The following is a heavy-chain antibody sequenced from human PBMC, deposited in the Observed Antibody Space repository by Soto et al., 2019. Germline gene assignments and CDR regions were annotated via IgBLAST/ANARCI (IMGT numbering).Heavy chain of an antibody. D-gene: IGHD2-2*01. J-gene: IGHJ4*02. CDR1: GVTFNTYA. CDR3: AKDKGGKYCSRTSCLYSFDY. Sequence: GGSLRLSCTAAGVTFNTYAVTVVRKAPGKGLDWFSTICDRGSTYSADSVKGRFTISRDNSKNTLYLEMNSMRAEDTAVYYCAKDKGGKYCSRTSCLYSFDYWGQGTLVTVSS. CDR2: ICDRGST. V-gene: IGHV3-23*01.